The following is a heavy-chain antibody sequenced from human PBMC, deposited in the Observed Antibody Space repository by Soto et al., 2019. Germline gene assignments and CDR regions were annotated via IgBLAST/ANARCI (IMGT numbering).Heavy chain of an antibody. Sequence: PSETLSLTCAVYGGSFSGYYWSWIRQPRGKGLEWIGEINHSGSTNYNPSLKSRVTISVDTSKNQFSLKLSSVTAADTAVYYCARGRYYDILTGYYYAFDIWGQGTMVTVSS. CDR2: INHSGST. CDR1: GGSFSGYY. J-gene: IGHJ3*02. V-gene: IGHV4-34*01. CDR3: ARGRYYDILTGYYYAFDI. D-gene: IGHD3-9*01.